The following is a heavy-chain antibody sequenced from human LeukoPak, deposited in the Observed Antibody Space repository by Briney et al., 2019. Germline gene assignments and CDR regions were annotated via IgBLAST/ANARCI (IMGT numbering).Heavy chain of an antibody. D-gene: IGHD2-21*02. J-gene: IGHJ4*02. CDR3: ARGVVTVPLYYFDS. CDR2: ISYDGSNK. CDR1: GFTFSSYA. Sequence: GGSLRLSCAASGFTFSSYAMHWVRQAPGKGLEWVAVISYDGSNKYYADAVKGRFTISRDNSKNTLYLQMNSLRAEDTAVYYCARGVVTVPLYYFDSWGQGTLVTVSS. V-gene: IGHV3-30*14.